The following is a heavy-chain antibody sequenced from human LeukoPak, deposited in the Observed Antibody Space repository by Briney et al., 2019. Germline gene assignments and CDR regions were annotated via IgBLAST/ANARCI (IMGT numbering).Heavy chain of an antibody. CDR1: GFTFSSYA. J-gene: IGHJ4*02. CDR3: ARDLQTVSAGNY. CDR2: ISYDGSNK. V-gene: IGHV3-30-3*01. Sequence: GGSLRLSCAASGFTFSSYAMHWVRQAPGKGLEWVAVISYDGSNKYYADSVRGRFTISRDDAKNSVYLQMNSLRAEDTAMYYCARDLQTVSAGNYWGQGTLVIVSS. D-gene: IGHD2-21*02.